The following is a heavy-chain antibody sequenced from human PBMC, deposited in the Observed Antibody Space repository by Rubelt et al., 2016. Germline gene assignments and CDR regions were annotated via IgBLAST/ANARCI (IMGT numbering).Heavy chain of an antibody. J-gene: IGHJ4*02. CDR1: GFTFSSYA. Sequence: GGGLVQPGGSLRLSCAASGFTFSSYAMSWVRQAPGKGLEWVSAISGSGGSTYYADSVKGRFTISRDNAKNSLYLQMNSLRAEDTAVYYCARADILTGYYPLNYFDYWGQGTLVTVSS. V-gene: IGHV3-23*01. CDR3: ARADILTGYYPLNYFDY. D-gene: IGHD3-9*01. CDR2: ISGSGGST.